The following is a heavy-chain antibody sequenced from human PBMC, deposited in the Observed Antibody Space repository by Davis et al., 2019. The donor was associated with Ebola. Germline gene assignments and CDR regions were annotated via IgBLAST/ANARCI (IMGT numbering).Heavy chain of an antibody. J-gene: IGHJ4*02. D-gene: IGHD5-18*01. V-gene: IGHV1-69*01. Sequence: VTITADESTSTAYMELSSLRSEDTAVYYCAREGGYSYGPLDYWGQGTLVTVSS. CDR3: AREGGYSYGPLDY.